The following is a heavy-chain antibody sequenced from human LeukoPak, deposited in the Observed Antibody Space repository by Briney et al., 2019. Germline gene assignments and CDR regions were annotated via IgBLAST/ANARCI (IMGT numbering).Heavy chain of an antibody. V-gene: IGHV3-30*02. J-gene: IGHJ4*01. Sequence: GGSLRLSCAASGFSFTNYGIHWVRQAPGKGLEWVAFIRYDGSNKYYADSVQGRFTISRDNSKNTLYLQMNSLRAEDTAVYYCTVTTQGYWGHGTLVTVSS. CDR3: TVTTQGY. CDR1: GFSFTNYG. CDR2: IRYDGSNK. D-gene: IGHD4-11*01.